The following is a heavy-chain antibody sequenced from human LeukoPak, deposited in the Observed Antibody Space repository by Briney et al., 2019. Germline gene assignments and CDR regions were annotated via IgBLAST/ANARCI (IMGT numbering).Heavy chain of an antibody. Sequence: PSETLSLTCSVSGGSISSYYWSWVRQPPGKGLGGLGYIYYSGTTHYNPSLKSRVTISVDRSKNQFSLNLSSVTAADTAVYYCARVLYWSGYYDSWGQGTLVTVSS. J-gene: IGHJ4*02. CDR2: IYYSGTT. D-gene: IGHD3-3*01. CDR1: GGSISSYY. V-gene: IGHV4-59*01. CDR3: ARVLYWSGYYDS.